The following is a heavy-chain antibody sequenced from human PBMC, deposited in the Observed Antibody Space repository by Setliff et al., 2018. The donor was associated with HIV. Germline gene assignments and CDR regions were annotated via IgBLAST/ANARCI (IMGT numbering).Heavy chain of an antibody. Sequence: GESPKISCAASGFTFSRYWMHWVRQAPGQGLVWVSGINNDTTTTTYADSVKGRFSISRDNAKNTLYLQMNGLRGEDTAVYYCAMFSSSSGWGQGTQVTVSS. V-gene: IGHV3-74*01. D-gene: IGHD6-6*01. CDR2: INNDTTTT. J-gene: IGHJ4*02. CDR3: AMFSSSSG. CDR1: GFTFSRYW.